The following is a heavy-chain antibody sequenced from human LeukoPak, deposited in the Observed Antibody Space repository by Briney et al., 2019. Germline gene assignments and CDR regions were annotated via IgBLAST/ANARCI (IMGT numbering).Heavy chain of an antibody. CDR2: IYYSGST. Sequence: SETLSLTCTVSGGSINNYYWSWIRQPPGKGLEWIGYIYYSGSTNYNPSLKSRVTISVDTSKNQFSLKLSSVTAADTAVYYCARGTTAKYNWFDPWGQGTLVTVSS. D-gene: IGHD1-7*01. V-gene: IGHV4-59*01. J-gene: IGHJ5*02. CDR1: GGSINNYY. CDR3: ARGTTAKYNWFDP.